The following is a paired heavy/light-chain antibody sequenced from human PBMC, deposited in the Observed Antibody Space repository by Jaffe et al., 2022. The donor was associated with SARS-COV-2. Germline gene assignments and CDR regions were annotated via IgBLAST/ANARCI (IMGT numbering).Heavy chain of an antibody. CDR3: VKDRDYDYIWGVS. D-gene: IGHD3-16*01. J-gene: IGHJ4*02. V-gene: IGHV3-30*04. CDR2: ISYDVSTK. CDR1: GFTFSTHE. Sequence: QVQLVESGGGVVQPGKSLRLSCAASGFTFSTHEIHWVRQAPGKGLEWVAVISYDVSTKYYADSVKGRFTISRDNSKNTVYLQMDSLRAEDTAVYYCVKDRDYDYIWGVSWGQGTRVSVSS.
Light chain of an antibody. CDR3: QSYDSGNWV. CDR1: SGNIAITY. J-gene: IGLJ3*02. CDR2: ENN. V-gene: IGLV6-57*02. Sequence: FMLTQPHSVSESPGKTVTISCTGSSGNIAITYVHWYQQRPGSAPTTVIYENNHRPSGVPDRFSGSIDSSSNSASLTISGLETEDEADYYCQSYDSGNWVFGGGTKLTVL.